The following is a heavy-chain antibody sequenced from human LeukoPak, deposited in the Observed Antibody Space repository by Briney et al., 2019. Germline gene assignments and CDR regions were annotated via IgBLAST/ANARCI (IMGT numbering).Heavy chain of an antibody. Sequence: GGSLRLSCAASGFTFSSYEMNWVRQAPGKGLEWVSYISSSGSSIYYADSVKGRFTISRDNAKNSLYLQMNSLRAEDTAVYYCARENRGYSGYNRYFDYWGQGTLVTVSS. CDR1: GFTFSSYE. CDR3: ARENRGYSGYNRYFDY. J-gene: IGHJ4*02. D-gene: IGHD5-12*01. V-gene: IGHV3-48*03. CDR2: ISSSGSSI.